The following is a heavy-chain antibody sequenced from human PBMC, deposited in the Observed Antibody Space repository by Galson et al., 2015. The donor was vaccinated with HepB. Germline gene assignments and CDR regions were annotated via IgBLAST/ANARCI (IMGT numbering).Heavy chain of an antibody. D-gene: IGHD2-2*01. J-gene: IGHJ3*02. CDR3: ASRGYQLRFHGHAFDI. CDR2: IIPIFGTA. Sequence: SVKVSCKASGGTFSSYAISWVRQAPGQGLEWMGGIIPIFGTANYAQKFQGRVTITADESTSTAYMELSSLRSEDTAVYYCASRGYQLRFHGHAFDIWGQGTMVTVSS. V-gene: IGHV1-69*13. CDR1: GGTFSSYA.